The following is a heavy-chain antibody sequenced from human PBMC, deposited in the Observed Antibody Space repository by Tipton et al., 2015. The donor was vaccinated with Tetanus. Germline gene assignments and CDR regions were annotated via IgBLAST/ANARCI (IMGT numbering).Heavy chain of an antibody. V-gene: IGHV3-21*01. CDR1: GFLFDDYT. Sequence: SLRLSCAASGFLFDDYTMHWVRQVPGKGLEWVSSISSGSTYIYYADSVKGRFTISRDNAKNSLYLLMDSLRAEDTAVYYCARDQIVEQATRDHDYGVDVWGQGTTVTVSS. J-gene: IGHJ6*02. D-gene: IGHD3-22*01. CDR2: ISSGSTYI. CDR3: ARDQIVEQATRDHDYGVDV.